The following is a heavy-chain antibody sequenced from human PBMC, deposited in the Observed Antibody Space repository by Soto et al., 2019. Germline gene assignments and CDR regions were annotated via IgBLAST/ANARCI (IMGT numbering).Heavy chain of an antibody. CDR3: ARALTAGEGNNYYYYDMDV. J-gene: IGHJ6*03. D-gene: IGHD6-13*01. V-gene: IGHV1-3*01. Sequence: QVQLVQSGAEVKKPGASVKVSCKASGYTFTSYAMHWVRQAPGQRLEWMGWINAGNGNTKYSQKFQGRVTITRDTSASTAYMELSSLRSEDTAVYYCARALTAGEGNNYYYYDMDVWGKGTTVTVSS. CDR1: GYTFTSYA. CDR2: INAGNGNT.